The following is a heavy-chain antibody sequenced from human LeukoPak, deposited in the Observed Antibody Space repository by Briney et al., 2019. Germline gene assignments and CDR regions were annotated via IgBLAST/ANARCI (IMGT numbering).Heavy chain of an antibody. CDR2: IYYSGST. CDR1: GGSISSSSYY. V-gene: IGHV4-39*01. J-gene: IGHJ3*02. CDR3: ARRSNTAMDRDDAFDI. Sequence: PSETLSLTCTVSGGSISSSSYYWGWIRQPPGKGLEWIGSIYYSGSTNYNPSLKSRVTISVDTSKNQFSLKLSSVTAADTAVYYCARRSNTAMDRDDAFDIWGQGTMVTVSS. D-gene: IGHD5-18*01.